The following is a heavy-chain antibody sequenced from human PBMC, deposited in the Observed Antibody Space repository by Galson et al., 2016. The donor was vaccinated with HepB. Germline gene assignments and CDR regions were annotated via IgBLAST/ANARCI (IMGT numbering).Heavy chain of an antibody. CDR2: ITNSGTHI. J-gene: IGHJ6*02. V-gene: IGHV3-11*01. D-gene: IGHD4-23*01. CDR3: ATSKTEKTPYYYGMDV. Sequence: SLRLSCAASGFTFSDYYMNWIRQAPGKGLEWVAHITNSGTHIYYADSVKGRFTIPRDNAKNLLFLQMNRLRAEDSALYYCATSKTEKTPYYYGMDVWGHGTTVIVSS. CDR1: GFTFSDYY.